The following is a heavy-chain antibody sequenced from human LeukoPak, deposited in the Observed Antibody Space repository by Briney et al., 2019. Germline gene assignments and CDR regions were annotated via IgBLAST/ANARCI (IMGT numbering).Heavy chain of an antibody. CDR1: GYTFTTFG. Sequence: ASVKVSCKASGYTFTTFGITWVRQAPRQGLEWLRWISANSGNTNYTQKFRGRVTMTTDTSTSSADMELRSLTSDDTAVYYCARGDDYGDSWGQGTLVTVSA. CDR2: ISANSGNT. D-gene: IGHD5-24*01. CDR3: ARGDDYGDS. J-gene: IGHJ4*02. V-gene: IGHV1-18*01.